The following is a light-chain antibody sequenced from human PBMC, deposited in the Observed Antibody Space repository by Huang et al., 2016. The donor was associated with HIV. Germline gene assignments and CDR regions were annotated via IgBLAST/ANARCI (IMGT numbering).Light chain of an antibody. CDR1: QDIGSG. CDR3: HQTSTLPLT. J-gene: IGKJ5*01. Sequence: VLTQFPGFRSAAPKEKVIITCRASQDIGSGLHWYQQKGGQSPSLLITEGTQSVSGRFSGSRSGRDFNLTINSLEPEDAAQYYCHQTSTLPLTFGQGTRLEIK. CDR2: EGT. V-gene: IGKV6-21*01.